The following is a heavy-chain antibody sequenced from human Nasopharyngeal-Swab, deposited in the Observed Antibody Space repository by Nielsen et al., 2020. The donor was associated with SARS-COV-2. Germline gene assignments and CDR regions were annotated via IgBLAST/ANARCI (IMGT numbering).Heavy chain of an antibody. CDR1: GDSIAYSTFY. J-gene: IGHJ4*02. CDR3: VRSSSWYYFDY. CDR2: IYYNGNT. V-gene: IGHV4-39*01. Sequence: SETLSLTCTVSGDSIAYSTFYWGWIRQPPGKGLEWIGNIYYNGNTYQNPSLKSRLTISVDMSKNQFSLQLSSVTAADTAVYYCVRSSSWYYFDYWAQGTQVTVSS. D-gene: IGHD6-13*01.